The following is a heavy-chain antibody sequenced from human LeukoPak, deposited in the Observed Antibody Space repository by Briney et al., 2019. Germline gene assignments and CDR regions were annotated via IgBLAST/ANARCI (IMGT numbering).Heavy chain of an antibody. D-gene: IGHD6-13*01. V-gene: IGHV3-23*01. CDR1: GFSFSNYA. J-gene: IGHJ4*02. Sequence: GGSLRLSCAVSGFSFSNYAMSWVRQFPGKGLEWVSGISSNGASTYYVDSVKGRFTISRDNSENTLFLQMNSLRAEDTAVYYCAKRGSVGTLGHFDYWGQGTLVTVSS. CDR3: AKRGSVGTLGHFDY. CDR2: ISSNGAST.